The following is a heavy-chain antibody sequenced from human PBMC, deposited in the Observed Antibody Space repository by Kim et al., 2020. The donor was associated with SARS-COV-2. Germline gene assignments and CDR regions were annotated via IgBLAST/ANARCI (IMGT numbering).Heavy chain of an antibody. J-gene: IGHJ4*02. D-gene: IGHD3-9*01. CDR2: IYYSGTT. CDR3: ARPLRHYDILTGYQEYYFDY. CDR1: GGSISSSSYY. Sequence: SETLSLTCTVSGGSISSSSYYWGWIRQPPGKGLEWIGSIYYSGTTYYNPSLKSRVTISVDTSKNQFSLKLSSVTAADTAVYYCARPLRHYDILTGYQEYYFDYWGQGTLVTVSS. V-gene: IGHV4-39*01.